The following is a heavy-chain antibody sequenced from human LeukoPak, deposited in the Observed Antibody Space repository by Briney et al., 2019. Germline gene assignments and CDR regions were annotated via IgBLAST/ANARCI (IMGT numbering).Heavy chain of an antibody. CDR3: ATGCVGSPTCYTTGYDH. D-gene: IGHD2-2*02. J-gene: IGHJ4*02. Sequence: PGGSLRLSCAASGFTFTVYAMNCVRQPPGKGLEWFSDISDSGRNTYYSDAVKRRFTLSRDNSQSTVYLQMNSLGAEDTALYYCATGCVGSPTCYTTGYDHWGQGTLVTVSS. V-gene: IGHV3-23*01. CDR1: GFTFTVYA. CDR2: ISDSGRNT.